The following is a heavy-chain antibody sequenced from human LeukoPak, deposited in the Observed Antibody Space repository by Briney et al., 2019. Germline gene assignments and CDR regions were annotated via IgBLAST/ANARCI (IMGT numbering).Heavy chain of an antibody. CDR2: IIPIFGTA. CDR1: GGTFSSYA. CDR3: ARENSYQLLLTYYYYGMDV. Sequence: ASVKVSCKASGGTFSSYAISWVRQAPGQGLEWMGGIIPIFGTANYAQKFQGRVTITADEFTSTAYMELSSLRSEDTAVYYCARENSYQLLLTYYYYGMDVWGQGTTVTVSS. D-gene: IGHD2-2*01. J-gene: IGHJ6*02. V-gene: IGHV1-69*13.